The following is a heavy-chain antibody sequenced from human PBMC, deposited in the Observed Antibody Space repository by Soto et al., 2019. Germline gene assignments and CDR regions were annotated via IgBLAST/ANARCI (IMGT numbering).Heavy chain of an antibody. V-gene: IGHV3-30*03. CDR1: GFIFSAFG. CDR2: LSHDGSNK. Sequence: GGSLRLSCADSGFIFSAFGIHWVRQAPGKGLEWVAFLSHDGSNKYYADSVRGRFTISRDNSKNTVYLQMNSLRPDDTAVYYCARDRDGGTYTYFDNWGQGTRVTV. D-gene: IGHD1-26*01. CDR3: ARDRDGGTYTYFDN. J-gene: IGHJ4*02.